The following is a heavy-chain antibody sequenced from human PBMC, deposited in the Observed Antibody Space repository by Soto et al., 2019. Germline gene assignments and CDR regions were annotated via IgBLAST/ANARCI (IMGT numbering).Heavy chain of an antibody. CDR1: GGYLISSSL. J-gene: IGHJ4*02. Sequence: SETLSLTCAVSGGYLISSSLWSWVNPPPGKGLEWIGEIYHSGSTNYNPSLKSRVTISVDKSKNQFSLKLSSVTAADTAVYYCARGIGSSSWFDYWGQGTLVTVSS. CDR2: IYHSGST. D-gene: IGHD6-13*01. V-gene: IGHV4-4*02. CDR3: ARGIGSSSWFDY.